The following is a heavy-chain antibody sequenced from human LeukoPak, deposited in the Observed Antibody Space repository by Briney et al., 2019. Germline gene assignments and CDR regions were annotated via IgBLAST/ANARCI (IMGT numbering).Heavy chain of an antibody. J-gene: IGHJ4*02. V-gene: IGHV1-69*13. CDR3: ARFDYDSSGYEPRDY. D-gene: IGHD3-22*01. CDR2: IIPIFGTA. CDR1: GGTYSSYA. Sequence: SVKVSCKASGGTYSSYAISWVRQAPGQGLEWMGGIIPIFGTANYAQKFQGRVTITADESTSTAYMELSSLRSEDTAVYYCARFDYDSSGYEPRDYWGQGTLVTVSS.